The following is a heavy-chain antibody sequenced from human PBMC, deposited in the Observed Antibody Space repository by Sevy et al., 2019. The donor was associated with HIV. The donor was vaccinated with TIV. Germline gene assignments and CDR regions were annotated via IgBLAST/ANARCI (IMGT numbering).Heavy chain of an antibody. CDR1: GFTFNNNA. CDR2: IRHDGSQE. Sequence: GGSLRLSCAASGFTFNNNAMHWVRQAPGKGLEWVAFIRHDGSQEYYADSVKGRFTISRDNSKNTLYLQMNSLRAEDTVVYYCAKDRKVLLVVYAIPFDAIDMWGQGTMVTVSS. CDR3: AKDRKVLLVVYAIPFDAIDM. J-gene: IGHJ3*02. D-gene: IGHD2-8*02. V-gene: IGHV3-30*02.